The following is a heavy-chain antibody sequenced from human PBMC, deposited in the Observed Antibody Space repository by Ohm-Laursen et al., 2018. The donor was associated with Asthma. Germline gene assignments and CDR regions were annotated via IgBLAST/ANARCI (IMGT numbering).Heavy chain of an antibody. J-gene: IGHJ4*02. CDR2: INPNSGGT. V-gene: IGHV1-2*04. D-gene: IGHD6-19*01. Sequence: ASVKVSCKASGYTFTGYYMHWVRQAPGQGLEWMGWINPNSGGTNYAQKFQGWVTMTRDTSISTAYMELSRLRSDDTAVYYCARGPQNSAYSSGWYSDYWGQGTQVTVSA. CDR1: GYTFTGYY. CDR3: ARGPQNSAYSSGWYSDY.